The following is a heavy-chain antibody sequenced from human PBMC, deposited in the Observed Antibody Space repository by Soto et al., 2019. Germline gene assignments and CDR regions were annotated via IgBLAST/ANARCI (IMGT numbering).Heavy chain of an antibody. D-gene: IGHD3-3*01. CDR1: GGTFSSYT. J-gene: IGHJ6*03. CDR2: IIPILGIA. CDR3: ASGGVCWSGSPSGYYMDV. Sequence: QVQLVQSGAEVKKPGSSVKVSCKASGGTFSSYTISWVRQAPGQGLEWMGRIIPILGIANYAQKFQGRVTITADKSTSTAYMELSSLRSEDTAVYYCASGGVCWSGSPSGYYMDVWGKGTTVTVSS. V-gene: IGHV1-69*02.